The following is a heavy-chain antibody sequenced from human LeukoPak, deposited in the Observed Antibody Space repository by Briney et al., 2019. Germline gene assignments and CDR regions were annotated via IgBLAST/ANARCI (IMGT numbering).Heavy chain of an antibody. V-gene: IGHV4-4*09. CDR2: IYTSGST. D-gene: IGHD3-9*01. J-gene: IGHJ4*02. CDR3: ARSPPDMEEYYFDY. Sequence: SETLSLTCTVSGGSISSYYWSWIRQPPGKGLEWIGYIYTSGSTNYNPSLKSRVTISVDTSKNQFSLKLSSVTAADTAVYYCARSPPDMEEYYFDYWGQGTLVTASS. CDR1: GGSISSYY.